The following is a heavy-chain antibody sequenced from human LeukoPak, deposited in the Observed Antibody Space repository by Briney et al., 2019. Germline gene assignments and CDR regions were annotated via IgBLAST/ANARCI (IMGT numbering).Heavy chain of an antibody. D-gene: IGHD3-22*01. CDR2: MSPNSGNT. CDR1: GYTFSSYD. V-gene: IGHV1-8*01. Sequence: GASVKVSCKASGYTFSSYDINWVRQATGQGLEWMGWMSPNSGNTGYAQKFQGRVTMTRNTSISTAYMELSSLRSEDTAVYYCRFYTSGSDYWGQGTLVTVSS. CDR3: RFYTSGSDY. J-gene: IGHJ4*02.